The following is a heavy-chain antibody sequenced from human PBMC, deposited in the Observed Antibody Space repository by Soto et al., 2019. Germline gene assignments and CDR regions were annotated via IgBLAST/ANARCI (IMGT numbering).Heavy chain of an antibody. J-gene: IGHJ4*02. D-gene: IGHD6-13*01. Sequence: GGPLRLPCAPPGITFSHHHMDWVRKAPGKGLEGVSYPRNKAKSYTTAYDASVKGRFTISRDDSKISLSLQMNSLKTVYTSVYFCARLIGTSFGLWGQGTLVTVSS. CDR3: ARLIGTSFGL. V-gene: IGHV3-72*01. CDR1: GITFSHHH. CDR2: PRNKAKSYTT.